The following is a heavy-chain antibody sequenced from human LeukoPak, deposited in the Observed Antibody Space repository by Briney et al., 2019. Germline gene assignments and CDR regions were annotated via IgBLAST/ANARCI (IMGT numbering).Heavy chain of an antibody. V-gene: IGHV1-2*02. CDR1: GYTFSDYY. D-gene: IGHD4-11*01. CDR2: INPNSGDT. Sequence: ASVKVSCKASGYTFSDYYMHWVRQAPGQGLEWMGWINPNSGDTNYAQKFQGRVTMTRDTSISTAYMELSRLRSGDTAVYYCASTTELTTETTWYYYYYMDVWGKGTTVTVS. CDR3: ASTTELTTETTWYYYYYMDV. J-gene: IGHJ6*03.